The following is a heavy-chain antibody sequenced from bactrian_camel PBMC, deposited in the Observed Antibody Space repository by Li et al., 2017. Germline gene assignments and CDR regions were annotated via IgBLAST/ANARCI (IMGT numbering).Heavy chain of an antibody. Sequence: VQLVESGGGLVRPGGSLRLSCAASAFTFSRYAMSWVRQAPGKGLEWVSTINSGGISTYYADSVKGRFTISRDNAKNTMYLQLNSLKTKDMAMYYCAKGDQSWSEFASWGQGTQVTVS. D-gene: IGHD6*01. CDR1: AFTFSRYA. CDR3: AKGDQSWSEFAS. J-gene: IGHJ6*01. V-gene: IGHV3S40*01. CDR2: INSGGIST.